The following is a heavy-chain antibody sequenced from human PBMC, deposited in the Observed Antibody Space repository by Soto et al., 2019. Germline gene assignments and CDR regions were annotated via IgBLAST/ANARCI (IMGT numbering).Heavy chain of an antibody. CDR2: ISSSGYI. CDR1: GFTFSNSG. V-gene: IGHV3-21*01. CDR3: ARDLGAVTTLGFQN. J-gene: IGHJ1*01. Sequence: EVQLVESGGGLVKPGGSLRLSCAASGFTFSNSGMNWVRQAPGKGLEWVSYISSSGYIFYADSVKGRFTISRDNAKDALYLQMNSLRAEDTAVYYCARDLGAVTTLGFQNWGPGALVTVSS. D-gene: IGHD4-17*01.